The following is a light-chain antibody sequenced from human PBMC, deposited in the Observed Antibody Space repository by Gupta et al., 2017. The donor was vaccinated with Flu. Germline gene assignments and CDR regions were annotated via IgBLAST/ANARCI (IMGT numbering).Light chain of an antibody. V-gene: IGLV1-44*01. J-gene: IGLJ1*01. Sequence: CVLTQPPSASRTPGRRVTISCSGSSATIGSNTANWSQQLPGPAPKLLIYSNDHRPSGVPDRFSGSKSGTSASLATSGLQSEDEADYYCAAWDDSLNGQVFGAGPKMTVL. CDR1: SATIGSNT. CDR3: AAWDDSLNGQV. CDR2: SND.